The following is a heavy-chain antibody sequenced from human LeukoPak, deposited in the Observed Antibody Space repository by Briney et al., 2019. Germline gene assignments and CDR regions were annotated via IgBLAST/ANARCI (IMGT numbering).Heavy chain of an antibody. CDR1: GFTFSSYS. Sequence: PGGSLRLSCAASGFTFSSYSMNWVRQAPGKGPEWVSAISGSGGSTYYADSVKGRFTISRDNSKNTLYLQMNSLRAEDTAVYYCANNDFWSGYSFDYWGQGTLVTVSS. V-gene: IGHV3-23*01. CDR3: ANNDFWSGYSFDY. J-gene: IGHJ4*01. CDR2: ISGSGGST. D-gene: IGHD3-3*01.